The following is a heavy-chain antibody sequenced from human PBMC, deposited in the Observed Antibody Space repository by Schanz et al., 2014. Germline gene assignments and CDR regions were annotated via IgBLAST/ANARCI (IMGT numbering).Heavy chain of an antibody. CDR3: ARARYTGYDCSGY. J-gene: IGHJ4*02. D-gene: IGHD5-12*01. V-gene: IGHV1-2*02. Sequence: QVQLVQSGAEVKKPGSSVKVSCKASGYSFTEYFLHWVRQAPGQGLEWMGWINPNSGETNYEQKFKGRVTLTSDTSISPAFMELSGLTSDDTATYFCARARYTGYDCSGYWGQGTLVTVSS. CDR1: GYSFTEYF. CDR2: INPNSGET.